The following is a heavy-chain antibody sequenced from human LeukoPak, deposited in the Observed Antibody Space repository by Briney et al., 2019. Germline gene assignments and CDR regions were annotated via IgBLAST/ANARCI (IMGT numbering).Heavy chain of an antibody. CDR3: ARYSSSTSRSDAFDI. V-gene: IGHV4-59*01. D-gene: IGHD2-2*01. CDR2: IYESASS. J-gene: IGHJ3*02. Sequence: SETLSLTCTVSGGSISSYYWSWVRQPPGKGLEWVGYIYESASSKYNPSLKSRVTISVDTTKNQFSPKLSSVTAADTAMYYCARYSSSTSRSDAFDIWGQGTMVTVSS. CDR1: GGSISSYY.